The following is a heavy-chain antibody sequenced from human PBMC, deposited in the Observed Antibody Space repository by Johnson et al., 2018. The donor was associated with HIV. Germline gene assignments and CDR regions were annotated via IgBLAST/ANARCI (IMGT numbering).Heavy chain of an antibody. V-gene: IGHV3-30-3*01. J-gene: IGHJ3*02. CDR2: ISFDGGAI. Sequence: QVQLVESGGGVVQPGRSLRLSCSASGFSFNDYAMHWVRQAPGKGLEWVAVISFDGGAIYYADSVEGRFTISRDNSKNTLYLQMNSLRAEDTAVYYCARVGGQKANWGLVYAFDIWGQGTMVTVSS. CDR3: ARVGGQKANWGLVYAFDI. CDR1: GFSFNDYA. D-gene: IGHD7-27*01.